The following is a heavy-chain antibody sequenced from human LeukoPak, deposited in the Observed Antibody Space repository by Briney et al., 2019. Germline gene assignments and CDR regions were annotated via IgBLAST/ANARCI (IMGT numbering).Heavy chain of an antibody. D-gene: IGHD6-19*01. V-gene: IGHV1-18*01. CDR1: GYTFTSYG. CDR3: ARDRPVRRVVAGTMVY. Sequence: AAVKVSCKASGYTFTSYGISWVRPAPGQGLEWMGWISPYNGNTNYAQKLQGRVTMTTDTSTSTGYMELRSLRSDDTAVYYCARDRPVRRVVAGTMVYWGQGTLVTVSS. J-gene: IGHJ4*02. CDR2: ISPYNGNT.